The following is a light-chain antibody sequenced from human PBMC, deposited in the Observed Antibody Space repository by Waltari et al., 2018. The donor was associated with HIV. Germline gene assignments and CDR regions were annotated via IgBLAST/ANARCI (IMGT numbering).Light chain of an antibody. CDR2: GAS. CDR3: QTYNGTPWT. Sequence: IQMTQSPSSLSGSVGDRVTITCRASLGLSNKRGWDQQKPGKAPNLLIYGASTLKAGVPSRFSGSGSGTDYTLTISSLQPEDAATYYCQTYNGTPWTFGQGTTVEVK. CDR1: LGLSNK. J-gene: IGKJ1*01. V-gene: IGKV1-27*01.